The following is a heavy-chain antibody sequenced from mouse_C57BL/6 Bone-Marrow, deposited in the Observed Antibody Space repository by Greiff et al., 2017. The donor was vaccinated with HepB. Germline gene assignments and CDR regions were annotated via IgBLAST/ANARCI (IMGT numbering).Heavy chain of an antibody. CDR1: GYTFTSYW. D-gene: IGHD1-1*01. CDR2: IDPNSGGT. J-gene: IGHJ4*01. Sequence: QQSCKASGYTFTSYWMHWVKQRPGRGLEWIGRIDPNSGGTKYNEKFKSKATLTVDKPSSTAYMQLSSLTSEDSAVYYCARGGSSLYYAMDYWGQGTSVTVSS. CDR3: ARGGSSLYYAMDY. V-gene: IGHV1-72*01.